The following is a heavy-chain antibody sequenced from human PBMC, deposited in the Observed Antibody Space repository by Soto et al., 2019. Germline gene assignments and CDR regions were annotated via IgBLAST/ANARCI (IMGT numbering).Heavy chain of an antibody. V-gene: IGHV3-30-3*01. Sequence: GGSLSLSCAASGFTFSGFPIHWVRQAQGKGLEKVAVISYDGNNKYYADYVRGRSTISRDNSKNTLYLEMNGLRPDDTSVYYCARGMGGRVYYYYYGMDVWGPGTTVTVSS. CDR1: GFTFSGFP. D-gene: IGHD2-15*01. CDR3: ARGMGGRVYYYYYGMDV. J-gene: IGHJ6*02. CDR2: ISYDGNNK.